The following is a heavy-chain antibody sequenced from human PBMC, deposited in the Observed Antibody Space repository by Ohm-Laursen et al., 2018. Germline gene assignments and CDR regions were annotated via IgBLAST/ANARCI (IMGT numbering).Heavy chain of an antibody. D-gene: IGHD3-22*01. CDR1: GGSFSGYY. V-gene: IGHV4-34*01. J-gene: IGHJ4*02. CDR3: ARKYYYDSSGYRSRSPFDY. CDR2: INHSGST. Sequence: SDTLSLTCAVYGGSFSGYYWSWIRQPPGKGLEWIGEINHSGSTNYNPSLKSRVTISVDTSKNQFSLKLSSVTAADTAVYYCARKYYYDSSGYRSRSPFDYWGQGTLVTVSS.